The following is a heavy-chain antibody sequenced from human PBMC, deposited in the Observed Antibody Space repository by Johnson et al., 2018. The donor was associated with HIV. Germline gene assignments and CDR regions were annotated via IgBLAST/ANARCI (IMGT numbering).Heavy chain of an antibody. CDR2: FYSGSNT. J-gene: IGHJ3*02. V-gene: IGHV3-53*01. CDR3: TRVSSTSLALDI. CDR1: GFSISSNY. Sequence: EKLVESGGGLIQPGGSLRLSCKASGFSISSNYMSWVLQPPGKGLEWVSVFYSGSNTYYADSVKGRLTISRETSKNTLYLQMNSLRGDDTAFYYCTRVSSTSLALDIWGQGTLVTVSS. D-gene: IGHD2-15*01.